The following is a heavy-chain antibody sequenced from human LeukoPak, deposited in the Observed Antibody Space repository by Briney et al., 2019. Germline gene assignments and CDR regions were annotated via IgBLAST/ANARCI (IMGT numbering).Heavy chain of an antibody. CDR1: GFTFSSKT. Sequence: GGSLRLSCAASGFTFSSKTMNWVRQAPGKGLERVAAISGGGGNTYCADSVKGRFTISRDNSKNTLPLQMNSLKAEDTAVYSCARETSSSRPNDAFDIWGQGTMVTVSS. CDR2: ISGGGGNT. D-gene: IGHD6-13*01. V-gene: IGHV3-23*01. CDR3: ARETSSSRPNDAFDI. J-gene: IGHJ3*02.